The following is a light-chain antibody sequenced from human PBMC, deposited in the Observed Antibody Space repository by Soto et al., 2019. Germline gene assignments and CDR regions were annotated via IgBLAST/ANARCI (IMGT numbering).Light chain of an antibody. CDR2: EVS. CDR1: SSDVGGYNY. CDR3: SSYTSSTTPYV. V-gene: IGLV2-14*01. J-gene: IGLJ1*01. Sequence: QSALTQPASVSGSPGQSITISCTGTSSDVGGYNYVSWYQHHPGKAPKLMIYEVSNRPSGVSNRFSGYKSGNTASLTISGLQADDEADYYCSSYTSSTTPYVFGTGTKVTVL.